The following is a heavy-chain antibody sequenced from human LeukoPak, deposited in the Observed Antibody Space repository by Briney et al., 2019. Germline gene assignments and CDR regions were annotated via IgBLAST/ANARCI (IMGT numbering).Heavy chain of an antibody. CDR2: INHSGST. CDR1: GGSFSGYY. Sequence: PSETLSLTCAVYGGSFSGYYWSWIRQPPGKGLEWIGEINHSGSTNYNPSLKSRVTKSVDTSKNQFSLKLSSVTAADTAVYYCARRGGVDSSGYYPPFAFDYWGQGTLVTVSS. V-gene: IGHV4-34*01. CDR3: ARRGGVDSSGYYPPFAFDY. J-gene: IGHJ4*02. D-gene: IGHD3-22*01.